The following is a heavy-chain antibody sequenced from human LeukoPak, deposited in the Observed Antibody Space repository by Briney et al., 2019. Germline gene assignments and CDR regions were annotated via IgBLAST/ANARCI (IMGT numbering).Heavy chain of an antibody. CDR3: ARAGGGYFDRLLYGLDY. CDR1: GGTFSSYA. J-gene: IGHJ4*02. Sequence: SVKVSCKASGGTFSSYAISWVRQAPGQGLEWMGRIIPIFRIANYAQKFQGRVTITADKSTSTAYMELSSLRSEDTAVYYRARAGGGYFDRLLYGLDYWGQGTLVTVSS. CDR2: IIPIFRIA. D-gene: IGHD3-9*01. V-gene: IGHV1-69*04.